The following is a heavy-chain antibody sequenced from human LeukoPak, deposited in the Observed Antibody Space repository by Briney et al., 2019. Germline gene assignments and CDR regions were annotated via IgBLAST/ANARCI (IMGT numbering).Heavy chain of an antibody. V-gene: IGHV1-18*01. J-gene: IGHJ4*02. D-gene: IGHD1-26*01. CDR1: GYTFSNYG. Sequence: ASVKVSCKASGYTFSNYGITWVRQAPGQGLEWMGWISTYNGDTNYARKIQGRVTMTTDTSASTTYMDLRSLRPDDTAVYYCARDSGSSPGDYWGQGTLVTVSS. CDR3: ARDSGSSPGDY. CDR2: ISTYNGDT.